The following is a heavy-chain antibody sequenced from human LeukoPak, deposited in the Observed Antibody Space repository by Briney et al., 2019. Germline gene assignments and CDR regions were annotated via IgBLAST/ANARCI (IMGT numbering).Heavy chain of an antibody. Sequence: PGGSLRLSCAASGFTFSSYGMHWVRQAPGKGLEWVAVIWYDESNKYYADSVKGRFTISRDNSKNTLYPQMNSLRAEDTAVYYCARDRGYCTNGVCLTDYYFDYWGQGTLVTVSS. CDR1: GFTFSSYG. CDR2: IWYDESNK. CDR3: ARDRGYCTNGVCLTDYYFDY. D-gene: IGHD2-8*01. J-gene: IGHJ4*02. V-gene: IGHV3-33*01.